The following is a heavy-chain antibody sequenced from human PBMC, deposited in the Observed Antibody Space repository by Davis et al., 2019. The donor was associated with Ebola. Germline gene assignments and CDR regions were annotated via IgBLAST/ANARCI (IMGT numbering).Heavy chain of an antibody. CDR3: ARASPSGSYPYYYGMDV. D-gene: IGHD1-26*01. CDR2: ISSSSSYI. Sequence: GESLKISCAASGFTFSSYAMHWVRQAPGKGLEWVSSISSSSSYIYYADSVKGRFTISRDNAKNSLYLQMNSLRAEDTAVYYCARASPSGSYPYYYGMDVWGQGTTVTVSS. CDR1: GFTFSSYA. V-gene: IGHV3-21*01. J-gene: IGHJ6*02.